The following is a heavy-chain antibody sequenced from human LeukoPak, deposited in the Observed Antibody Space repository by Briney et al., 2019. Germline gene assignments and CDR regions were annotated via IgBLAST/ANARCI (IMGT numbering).Heavy chain of an antibody. CDR1: GFTFSSYG. J-gene: IGHJ4*02. D-gene: IGHD4-17*01. CDR3: AKDHNYGDYDHTRNY. V-gene: IGHV3-33*06. Sequence: PGGSLRLSCAASGFTFSSYGMHWVRQAPGKGLEWVAVIWYDGSNKYYADSVKGRFTISRDNSKNTLYLQMNSLRAEDTAVYYCAKDHNYGDYDHTRNYWGQGTLVTVSS. CDR2: IWYDGSNK.